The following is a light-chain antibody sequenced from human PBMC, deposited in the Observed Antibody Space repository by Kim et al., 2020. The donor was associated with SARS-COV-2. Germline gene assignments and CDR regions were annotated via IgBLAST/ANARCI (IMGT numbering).Light chain of an antibody. V-gene: IGLV2-23*02. CDR2: EVS. J-gene: IGLJ1*01. Sequence: GQSITSSCTGTSSDVGSYNLVSWYQQHPGKAPKLMIYEVSKRPSGVSNRFSGSKSGNTASLTISGLQAEDEAYYYCCSYAGSSTYVFGTGTKVTVL. CDR3: CSYAGSSTYV. CDR1: SSDVGSYNL.